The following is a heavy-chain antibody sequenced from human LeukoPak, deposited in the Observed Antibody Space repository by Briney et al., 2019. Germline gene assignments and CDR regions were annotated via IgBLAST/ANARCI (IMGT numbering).Heavy chain of an antibody. D-gene: IGHD3-9*01. CDR1: GFTFSSYA. Sequence: PGGSLRLSCAASGFTFSSYAMSRVRQAPGKGLEWVSAISGSGGSTYYADSVKGRFTISRDNSKNTLYLQMNSLRAEDTAVYYCAKGTSLINILTGYFYYFDYWGQGTLVTVSS. CDR3: AKGTSLINILTGYFYYFDY. CDR2: ISGSGGST. V-gene: IGHV3-23*01. J-gene: IGHJ4*02.